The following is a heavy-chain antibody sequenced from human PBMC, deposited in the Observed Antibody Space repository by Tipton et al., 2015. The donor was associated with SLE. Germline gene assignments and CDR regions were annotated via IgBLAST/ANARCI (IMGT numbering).Heavy chain of an antibody. J-gene: IGHJ4*02. Sequence: QLVQSGGEVKKPGASVKVSCKASGCTFTSYGISCVRQAPGQGLERMAWISAYNGNTNYAQKLQGRVTMTTDTSTSTAYMELRSLRSDDTAVYYCTRDLGIAAAAYPDYWGQGTLVTDSS. V-gene: IGHV1-18*01. CDR1: GCTFTSYG. CDR2: ISAYNGNT. CDR3: TRDLGIAAAAYPDY. D-gene: IGHD6-13*01.